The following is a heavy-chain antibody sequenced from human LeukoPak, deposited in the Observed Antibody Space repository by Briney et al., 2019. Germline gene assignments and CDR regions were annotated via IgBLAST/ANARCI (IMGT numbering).Heavy chain of an antibody. CDR2: INRVGSTT. D-gene: IGHD3-22*01. V-gene: IGHV3-74*01. J-gene: IGHJ4*02. Sequence: PGGSLRLSCAASGFTFSDHWMHWVRQAPGKGLVWVSNINRVGSTTNYADSVKGRFTISRDNAKDTLYLQMNSLRAEDTAVYYCARAGLYSSGYFDCWGQGTLVTVSS. CDR1: GFTFSDHW. CDR3: ARAGLYSSGYFDC.